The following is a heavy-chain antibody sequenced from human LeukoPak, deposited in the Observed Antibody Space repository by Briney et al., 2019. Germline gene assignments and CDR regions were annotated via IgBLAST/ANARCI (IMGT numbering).Heavy chain of an antibody. V-gene: IGHV3-11*06. D-gene: IGHD6-13*01. CDR1: GFTFSDYF. CDR2: INGRGNYV. CDR3: ARSGIGATEIDY. J-gene: IGHJ4*02. Sequence: PGGSLRLSCAASGFTFSDYFMSWARQAPGKGLEWLSYINGRGNYVDYAESLKGRITISRDNAKNSLYLQMSSLRAEDTAVYYCARSGIGATEIDYWGQGTLVTVSS.